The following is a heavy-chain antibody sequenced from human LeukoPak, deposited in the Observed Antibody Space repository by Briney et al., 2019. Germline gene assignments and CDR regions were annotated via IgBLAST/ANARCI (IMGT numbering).Heavy chain of an antibody. CDR2: ISSSSSYI. J-gene: IGHJ4*02. V-gene: IGHV3-21*01. Sequence: GGSLRLSCAASGFTFSSYSMNWVRQAPGKGLEWVSSISSSSSYIYYADSVKGRFTISRDNAKNLLYLQMNSLRAEDTAVYYCARGRSNSSSKGRGLYYFDYWGQGTLVTVSS. CDR1: GFTFSSYS. D-gene: IGHD2-2*01. CDR3: ARGRSNSSSKGRGLYYFDY.